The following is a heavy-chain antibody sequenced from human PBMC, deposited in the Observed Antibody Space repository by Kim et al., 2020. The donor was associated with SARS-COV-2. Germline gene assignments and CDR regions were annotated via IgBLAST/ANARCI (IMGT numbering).Heavy chain of an antibody. Sequence: ADSGKGQFTISRDKSKNTLYLQMNSLRAGNTAVYYCARGQLYSSSWYFDYWGQGTLVTVSS. J-gene: IGHJ4*02. D-gene: IGHD6-13*01. CDR3: ARGQLYSSSWYFDY. V-gene: IGHV3-53*01.